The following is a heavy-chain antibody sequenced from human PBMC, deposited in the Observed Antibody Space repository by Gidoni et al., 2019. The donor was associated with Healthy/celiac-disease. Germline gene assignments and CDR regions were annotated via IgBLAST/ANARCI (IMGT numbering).Heavy chain of an antibody. Sequence: EVQLVESGGGLVKPGGSLRLSCAASGFTFSNARMNWVRQAPGKGLEWVGRIKSKTDGGTTDYAAPVKGRFTISRDDSKNTLYLQMNSLKTEDTAVYYCTTDPLDIVVVPAAIRDYWGQGTLVTVSS. J-gene: IGHJ4*02. CDR3: TTDPLDIVVVPAAIRDY. V-gene: IGHV3-15*07. D-gene: IGHD2-2*03. CDR1: GFTFSNAR. CDR2: IKSKTDGGTT.